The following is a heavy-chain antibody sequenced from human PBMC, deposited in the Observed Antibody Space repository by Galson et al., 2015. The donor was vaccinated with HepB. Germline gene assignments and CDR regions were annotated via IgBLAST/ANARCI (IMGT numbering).Heavy chain of an antibody. CDR3: AREAYCSSTSCYTMGY. J-gene: IGHJ4*02. D-gene: IGHD2-2*02. CDR1: GYTFTSYG. Sequence: SVKVSCKASGYTFTSYGISWVRQAPGQGLERMGWISAYNGNTNYAQKLQGRVTMTTDTSTSTAYMELRSLRSDDTAVYYCAREAYCSSTSCYTMGYWDQGTLVTVSS. CDR2: ISAYNGNT. V-gene: IGHV1-18*04.